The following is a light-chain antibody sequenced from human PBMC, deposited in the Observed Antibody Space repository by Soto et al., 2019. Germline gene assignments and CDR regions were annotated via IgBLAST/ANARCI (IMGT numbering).Light chain of an antibody. CDR2: EVS. J-gene: IGLJ2*01. V-gene: IGLV2-14*01. CDR3: SSYTTSNTLV. CDR1: SSGVGAYTY. Sequence: QSVLTQPASVSGSPGQSITISCTGTSSGVGAYTYVSWYQQHPGKAPKLMIFEVSDRPSGVSNRFSGSKSGNTASLTISGLQAEDEADYYCSSYTTSNTLVFGGGTQLTVL.